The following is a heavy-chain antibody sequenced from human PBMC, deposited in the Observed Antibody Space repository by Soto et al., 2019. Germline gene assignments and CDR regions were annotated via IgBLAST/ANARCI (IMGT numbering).Heavy chain of an antibody. CDR3: ANGKDGVSYYYGMDV. D-gene: IGHD3-10*01. Sequence: QVQLVESGGGVVQPGRSLRLSCAASGFTFRSYGMHWVRQAPGKGLEWVAVISYDGREIHYVDSVKGRFTISRDNPKDTLYLQMNSLRGEDTAVYFCANGKDGVSYYYGMDVWGPGTTVAVSS. J-gene: IGHJ6*02. CDR2: ISYDGREI. CDR1: GFTFRSYG. V-gene: IGHV3-30*18.